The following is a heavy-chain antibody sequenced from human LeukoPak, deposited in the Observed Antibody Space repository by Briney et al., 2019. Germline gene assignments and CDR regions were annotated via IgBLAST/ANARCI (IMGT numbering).Heavy chain of an antibody. J-gene: IGHJ3*02. D-gene: IGHD7-27*01. Sequence: GESLKISCKGSGYSFTTYWIVWVRQMPGKGLEWMGIIYPGDSDTRYSPSFQGQVTISADKSINTAYLQWSSLKAPDTAMYYCARSRAPGAADAFDIWGQGTMVTVSS. CDR2: IYPGDSDT. CDR3: ARSRAPGAADAFDI. V-gene: IGHV5-51*01. CDR1: GYSFTTYW.